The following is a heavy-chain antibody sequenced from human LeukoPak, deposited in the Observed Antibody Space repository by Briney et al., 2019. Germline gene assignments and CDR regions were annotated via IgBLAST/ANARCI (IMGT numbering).Heavy chain of an antibody. CDR1: GYTFTSYD. Sequence: ASVKVSCKASGYTFTSYDINWVRQATGQGLEWMGWMNPNSGNTGYAQKFQGRVTMTRNTSISTAYMELSSLRSEDTAVYYCARASMITFGGVTPPPGYWGQGTLVAVSS. CDR2: MNPNSGNT. D-gene: IGHD3-16*01. J-gene: IGHJ4*02. V-gene: IGHV1-8*01. CDR3: ARASMITFGGVTPPPGY.